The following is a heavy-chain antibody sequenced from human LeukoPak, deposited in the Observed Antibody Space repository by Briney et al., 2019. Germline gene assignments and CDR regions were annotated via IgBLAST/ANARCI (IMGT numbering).Heavy chain of an antibody. CDR2: ISAYNGNT. D-gene: IGHD2-15*01. Sequence: ASVKVSCKASGYTFTSYGISWVRQAPGQGREWMGWISAYNGNTNYAQKLQGRVTMTTDTSTSTAYMELRSLRSDDTAVYYCARDCSGGSCYSYYYYGMDVWGKGTTVTVSS. CDR1: GYTFTSYG. V-gene: IGHV1-18*04. J-gene: IGHJ6*04. CDR3: ARDCSGGSCYSYYYYGMDV.